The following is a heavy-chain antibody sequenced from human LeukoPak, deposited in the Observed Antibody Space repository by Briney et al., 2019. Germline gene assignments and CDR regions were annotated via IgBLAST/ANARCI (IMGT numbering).Heavy chain of an antibody. D-gene: IGHD3-10*01. CDR1: GGSISSSTNW. CDR2: IYYSGST. J-gene: IGHJ5*02. Sequence: PSETLSLTCAVSGGSISSSTNWWSWVRQPPGKGLEWIGYIYYSGSTNYNPSLKSRVTISVDTSKNQFSLKLSSVTAADTAVYYCAREVYGSGSYYEPWFDPWGQGTLVTVSS. CDR3: AREVYGSGSYYEPWFDP. V-gene: IGHV4-61*01.